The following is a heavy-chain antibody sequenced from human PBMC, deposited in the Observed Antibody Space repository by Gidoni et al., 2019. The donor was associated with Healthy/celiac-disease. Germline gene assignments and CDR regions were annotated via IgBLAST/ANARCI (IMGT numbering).Heavy chain of an antibody. J-gene: IGHJ6*02. CDR1: GGSISSSNW. D-gene: IGHD3-22*01. CDR2: IYHGGST. V-gene: IGHV4-4*02. Sequence: QVQLQESGPGLVKPSGTLSLTCAVPGGSISSSNWWSWVRQPPGKGLEYIGEIYHGGSTNYNPSLKSRVTMSVDRSKNQFSLKLSSVTAADTAVYYCARESNYYDSSGYPTGGYYGMDVWGQGTTVTVSS. CDR3: ARESNYYDSSGYPTGGYYGMDV.